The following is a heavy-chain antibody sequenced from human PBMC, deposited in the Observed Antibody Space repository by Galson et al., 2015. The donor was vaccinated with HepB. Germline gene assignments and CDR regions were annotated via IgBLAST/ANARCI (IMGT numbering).Heavy chain of an antibody. CDR3: ARDPMRNDYGEGGYFDY. J-gene: IGHJ4*02. Sequence: SLRLSCAASGFTFSSYAMHWVRQAPGKGLEWVAVISYDGSNKYYADSVKGRFTISRDNSKNTLYLQMNSLRAEDTAVYYCARDPMRNDYGEGGYFDYWGQGTLVTVSS. CDR1: GFTFSSYA. CDR2: ISYDGSNK. D-gene: IGHD4-17*01. V-gene: IGHV3-30*04.